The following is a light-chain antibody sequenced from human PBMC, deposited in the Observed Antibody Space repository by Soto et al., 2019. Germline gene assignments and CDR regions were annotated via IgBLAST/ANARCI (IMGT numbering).Light chain of an antibody. V-gene: IGLV1-47*01. CDR3: ATWDDSLSGGV. CDR1: SSNIGSTS. Sequence: QSVLTQPPSASGTPGQRVIISCSGSSSNIGSTSVHWFQQFPGTAPQLLIYRDYRRPSGVPDRFSGSKSGTAASLAISGLRSEDEADYYCATWDDSLSGGVFGGGTQLTVL. CDR2: RDY. J-gene: IGLJ3*02.